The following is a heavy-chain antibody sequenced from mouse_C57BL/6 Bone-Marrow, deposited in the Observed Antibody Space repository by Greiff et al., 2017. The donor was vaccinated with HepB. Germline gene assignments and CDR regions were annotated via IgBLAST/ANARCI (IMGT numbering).Heavy chain of an antibody. V-gene: IGHV6-3*01. Sequence: DVQLQESGGGLVQPGGSMKLSCVASGFTFSNYWMNWVRQSPEKGLEWVAQIRLKSDNYATHYAESVKGRFTISRDDSKSSVYLQMNNLRAEDTGIYYCTITTVVATGDYAMDYWGQGTSVTVSS. J-gene: IGHJ4*01. CDR2: IRLKSDNYAT. CDR3: TITTVVATGDYAMDY. CDR1: GFTFSNYW. D-gene: IGHD1-1*01.